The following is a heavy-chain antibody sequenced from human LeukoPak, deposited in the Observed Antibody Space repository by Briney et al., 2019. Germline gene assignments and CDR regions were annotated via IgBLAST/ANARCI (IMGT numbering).Heavy chain of an antibody. CDR3: ARGRRAVAGTCWFDP. Sequence: SETLSLTCAVYGGSFSGYYWSWIRQPPGKGLEWIGEINHSGSTNYNPSLKSRVTISVDTSKNQFSLKLSSVTAADTAVHYCARGRRAVAGTCWFDPWGQGTLVTVSS. D-gene: IGHD6-19*01. CDR2: INHSGST. J-gene: IGHJ5*02. V-gene: IGHV4-34*01. CDR1: GGSFSGYY.